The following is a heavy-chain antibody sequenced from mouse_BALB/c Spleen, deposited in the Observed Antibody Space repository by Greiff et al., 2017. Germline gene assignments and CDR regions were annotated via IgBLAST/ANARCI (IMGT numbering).Heavy chain of an antibody. J-gene: IGHJ4*01. D-gene: IGHD1-1*01. Sequence: QVQLQQPGAELVKPGASVKLSCKASGYTFTSYWMHWVKQRPGKGLEWIGEIDPSDSYTNYNQKFKGKATLTVDKSSSTAYMQLSSLTSEDSAVYYCARLTVVATRAMDYWGQGTSVTVSS. CDR2: IDPSDSYT. CDR3: ARLTVVATRAMDY. CDR1: GYTFTSYW. V-gene: IGHV1-69*02.